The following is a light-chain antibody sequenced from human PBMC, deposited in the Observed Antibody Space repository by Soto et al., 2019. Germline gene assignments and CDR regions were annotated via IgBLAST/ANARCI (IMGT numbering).Light chain of an antibody. V-gene: IGKV1D-13*01. J-gene: IGKJ4*01. Sequence: AIQLTQSPSSLSASVGDRVTITCRASQGINYALAWYQQRPGKPPGLLIYDASSLKSGVPSRFSGSGSRTDFTLTISSLQPEDFATYYCQQFSNYPLTFGGGTKVEIK. CDR1: QGINYA. CDR3: QQFSNYPLT. CDR2: DAS.